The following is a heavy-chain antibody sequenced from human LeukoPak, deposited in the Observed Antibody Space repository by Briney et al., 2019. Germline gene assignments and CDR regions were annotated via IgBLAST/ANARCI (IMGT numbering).Heavy chain of an antibody. J-gene: IGHJ4*02. CDR3: ARARGAGPGGHFDY. D-gene: IGHD6-19*01. CDR1: GFSFSDNY. CDR2: ISNSGSYT. V-gene: IGHV3-11*05. Sequence: PGGSLRLSCAASGFSFSDNYMSWIRQAPGKGLEWVSYISNSGSYTNYPDSVKGRFTISRDNAKDSLYLQMNSLRDEDTAVYYCARARGAGPGGHFDYWGQGTLVTVSS.